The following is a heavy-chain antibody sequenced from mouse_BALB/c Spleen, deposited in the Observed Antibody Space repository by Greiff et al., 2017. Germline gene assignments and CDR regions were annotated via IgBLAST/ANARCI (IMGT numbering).Heavy chain of an antibody. J-gene: IGHJ3*01. Sequence: EVQVVESGGGLVKPGGSLKLSCAASGFTFSSYAMSWVRQSPEKRLEWVAEISSGGSYTYYPDTVTGRFTISRDNAKNTLYLEMSSLRSEDTAMYYCAHRSGAYWGQGTLVTVSA. CDR2: ISSGGSYT. V-gene: IGHV5-9-4*01. D-gene: IGHD2-14*01. CDR3: AHRSGAY. CDR1: GFTFSSYA.